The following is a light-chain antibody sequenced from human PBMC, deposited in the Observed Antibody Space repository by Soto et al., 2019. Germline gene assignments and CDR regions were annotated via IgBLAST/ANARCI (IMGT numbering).Light chain of an antibody. Sequence: QSVLTQPPSVSAAPGQRVTISCTGSSSNIGAGYDVHWYQQLPGTAPKLLIYGNSNRPSGVPDRFSGSKSGTSASLAITGLQAEDEADHYCQSYDSSLSGYVVFGGGTKLTFL. CDR2: GNS. J-gene: IGLJ2*01. V-gene: IGLV1-40*01. CDR3: QSYDSSLSGYVV. CDR1: SSNIGAGYD.